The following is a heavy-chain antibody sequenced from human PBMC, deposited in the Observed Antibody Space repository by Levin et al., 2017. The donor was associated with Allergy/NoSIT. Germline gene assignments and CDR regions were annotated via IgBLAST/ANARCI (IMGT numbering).Heavy chain of an antibody. CDR1: GLSFSDYG. Sequence: GGSLRLSCSASGLSFSDYGMHWVRQAPDSGLEWVTLITSDGTNKFYADSVKGRFIVSRDNSRNLLYLQLNSLRPEDTAVDYGACRGSFDHWGQGTLVTVSS. V-gene: IGHV3-30*03. J-gene: IGHJ4*02. CDR3: ACRGSFDH. CDR2: ITSDGTNK. D-gene: IGHD3-10*01.